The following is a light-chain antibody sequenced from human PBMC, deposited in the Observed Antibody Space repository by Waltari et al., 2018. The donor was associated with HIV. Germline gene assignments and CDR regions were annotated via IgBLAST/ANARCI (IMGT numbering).Light chain of an antibody. CDR2: AAS. CDR1: QDISTF. J-gene: IGKJ4*01. V-gene: IGKV1-9*01. CDR3: QQLNSYPVT. Sequence: DIRLTQSPSLLSASMGDRVTITCRARQDISTFLTWDQQKPGKAPTLLVYAASTLQSGGSSRVRVRGSGTECTHTSSSLQPEDCATYYCQQLNSYPVTFGGGAKVEI.